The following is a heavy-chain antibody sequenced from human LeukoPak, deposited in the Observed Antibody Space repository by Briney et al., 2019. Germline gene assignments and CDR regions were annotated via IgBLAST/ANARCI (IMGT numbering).Heavy chain of an antibody. CDR2: ISYDGSNK. Sequence: GGSLRLSCAASGFTFSSYWMSWVRQAPGKGLEWGAVISYDGSNKYYADSVKGRFTISRDNSKNTLYLQMNSLRAEDTAVYYCAKDLRYYGSGSYLGSDYWGQGTLVTVSS. CDR1: GFTFSSYW. J-gene: IGHJ4*02. V-gene: IGHV3-30*18. CDR3: AKDLRYYGSGSYLGSDY. D-gene: IGHD3-10*01.